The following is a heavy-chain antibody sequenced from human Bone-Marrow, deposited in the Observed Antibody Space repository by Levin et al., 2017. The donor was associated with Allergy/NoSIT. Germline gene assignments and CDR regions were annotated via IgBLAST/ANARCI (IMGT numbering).Heavy chain of an antibody. V-gene: IGHV3-64*01. CDR3: ARDRGAPSDCGGDCYGPWYFDR. Sequence: PGGSLRLSCAASGFTFSSYAMHWVRQAPGKGLEYVSAISSNGGSTYYANSVKGRFTISRDNSKNTLYLQMGSLRAEDMAVYYCARDRGAPSDCGGDCYGPWYFDRWGRGTLVTVSS. CDR1: GFTFSSYA. D-gene: IGHD2-21*02. CDR2: ISSNGGST. J-gene: IGHJ2*01.